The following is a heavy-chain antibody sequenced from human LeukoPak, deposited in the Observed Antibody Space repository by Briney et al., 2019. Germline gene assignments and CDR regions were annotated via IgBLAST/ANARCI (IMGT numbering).Heavy chain of an antibody. CDR2: ISYDGSNK. CDR3: AKDRRDYDSSGYPDY. J-gene: IGHJ4*02. Sequence: GRSLRLSCAASGFTFSSYGMHWVRQAPGKGLEWVAVISYDGSNKYYADSVKGRFTISRDNSKNTLYLQMNSLRAEDTAAYYCAKDRRDYDSSGYPDYWGQGTLVTVSS. D-gene: IGHD3-22*01. V-gene: IGHV3-30*18. CDR1: GFTFSSYG.